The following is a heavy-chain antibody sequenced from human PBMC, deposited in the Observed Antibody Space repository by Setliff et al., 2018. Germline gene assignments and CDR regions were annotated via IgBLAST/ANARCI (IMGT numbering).Heavy chain of an antibody. J-gene: IGHJ5*02. CDR2: INHSGST. D-gene: IGHD3-3*01. CDR1: GGSFSGYY. CDR3: ARVGHSTYYNFWSGPRGYNWFDP. Sequence: PSETLSLTCAVYGGSFSGYYWSWIRQPPGKGLEWIGEINHSGSTNYNPSLKSRVTISVDTSKNQFSLKLSSVTAADTAVYYCARVGHSTYYNFWSGPRGYNWFDPWGQGTLVTVPQ. V-gene: IGHV4-34*01.